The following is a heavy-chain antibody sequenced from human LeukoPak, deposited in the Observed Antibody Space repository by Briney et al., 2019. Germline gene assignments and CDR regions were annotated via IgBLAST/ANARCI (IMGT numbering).Heavy chain of an antibody. CDR2: ISSRSSTI. CDR3: ARGRSGGSCFGDFDY. CDR1: GFTFSSYG. J-gene: IGHJ4*02. D-gene: IGHD2-15*01. V-gene: IGHV3-48*02. Sequence: PGGSLRLSCVASGFTFSSYGMNWVRQAPGKGLEWISYISSRSSTIYYADSVKGRFTISRDNAKNSLYLQMNSLRDEDTAVYYCARGRSGGSCFGDFDYWGQGTLGTVSS.